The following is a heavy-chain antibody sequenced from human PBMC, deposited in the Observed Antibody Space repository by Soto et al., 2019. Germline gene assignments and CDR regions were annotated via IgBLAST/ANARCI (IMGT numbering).Heavy chain of an antibody. V-gene: IGHV4-4*07. Sequence: SETLSRTCNVSGASLSGYDWSWIRQRPGKGLGWSGRSYATGSSDYNPSLKSRITSSVDMSKNQFSLTLRSVTAADTAMYYCVRDGKKNLRDWLDPWAQGILVHVSS. CDR1: GASLSGYD. CDR3: VRDGKKNLRDWLDP. CDR2: SYATGSS. D-gene: IGHD1-1*01. J-gene: IGHJ5*02.